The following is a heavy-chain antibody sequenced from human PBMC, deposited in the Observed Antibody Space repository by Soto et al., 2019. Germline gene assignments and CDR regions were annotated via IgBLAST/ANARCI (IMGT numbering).Heavy chain of an antibody. D-gene: IGHD3-10*01. CDR3: ARGHWELDY. J-gene: IGHJ4*01. CDR2: IYYTGST. V-gene: IGHV4-59*08. CDR1: GASINSAY. Sequence: PSETLSLTCTVSGASINSAYWSWIRQPPGKGLEWIGYIYYTGSTDYNPSLKSRVTISLDTTKNQISLKLSSVTAADTAIYYCARGHWELDYWGQGTLVTVSS.